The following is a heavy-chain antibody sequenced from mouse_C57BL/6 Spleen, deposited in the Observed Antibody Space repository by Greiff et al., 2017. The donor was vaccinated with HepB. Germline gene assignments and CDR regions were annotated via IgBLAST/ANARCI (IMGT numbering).Heavy chain of an antibody. CDR2: IYPSDSET. CDR3: ARPYYYGSSEYYFDY. Sequence: QVQLQQPGAELVRPGSSVKLSCKASGYTFTSYWMDWVKQRPGQGLEWIGNIYPSDSETHYNQKFKDKATLTVDKSSSTAYMQLSGLTSEDSAVYYCARPYYYGSSEYYFDYWGQGTTLTVSS. D-gene: IGHD1-1*01. V-gene: IGHV1-61*01. J-gene: IGHJ2*01. CDR1: GYTFTSYW.